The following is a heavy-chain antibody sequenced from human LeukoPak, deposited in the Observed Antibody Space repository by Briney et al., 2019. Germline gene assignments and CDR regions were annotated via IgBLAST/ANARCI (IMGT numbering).Heavy chain of an antibody. CDR3: ARGHYGGWFDP. CDR1: GYTFTSYA. CDR2: VNAGNGNT. V-gene: IGHV1-3*01. J-gene: IGHJ5*02. D-gene: IGHD4-23*01. Sequence: ASVKVSCKASGYTFTSYAMHWVRQAPGQRLEWMGWVNAGNGNTKYPQKFQGRVTITRDTSASTAYMELSSLRSEDTAVYYCARGHYGGWFDPWGQGTLVTVSS.